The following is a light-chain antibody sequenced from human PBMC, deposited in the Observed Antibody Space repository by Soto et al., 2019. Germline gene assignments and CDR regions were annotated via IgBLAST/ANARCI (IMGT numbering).Light chain of an antibody. J-gene: IGLJ3*02. CDR2: DVS. CDR3: CSYAGSYAWV. V-gene: IGLV2-11*01. CDR1: SSDVGGYNY. Sequence: QSVLTQPRSVSGSPGQSVTISCTGTSSDVGGYNYVSWYQQHPGKAPKLMIYDVSKRPSGVPDRFSGSKSGNTASLTISRLPAEDEADYYCCSYAGSYAWVFGPGTKLTVL.